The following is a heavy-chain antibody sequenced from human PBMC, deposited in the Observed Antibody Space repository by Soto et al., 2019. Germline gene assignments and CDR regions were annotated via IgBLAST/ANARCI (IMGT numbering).Heavy chain of an antibody. D-gene: IGHD6-13*01. J-gene: IGHJ4*02. V-gene: IGHV3-7*01. CDR3: AREGGSSWYDLSDFDY. CDR2: IKQDGSEK. Sequence: GGSLRLSCAASGFTFSSYWMSWVRQAPGKGLEWVANIKQDGSEKYYVDSVKGRFTISRDNAKNSLYLQMNSLRAEDTAVYYCAREGGSSWYDLSDFDYWGQGTLVTVSS. CDR1: GFTFSSYW.